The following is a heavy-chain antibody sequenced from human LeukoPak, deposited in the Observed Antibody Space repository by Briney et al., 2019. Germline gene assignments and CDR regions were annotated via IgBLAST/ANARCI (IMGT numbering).Heavy chain of an antibody. J-gene: IGHJ6*03. CDR2: IYPGDSDT. CDR1: EYSFTSYW. V-gene: IGHV5-51*01. Sequence: GESLKISCKGSEYSFTSYWIGWVRQLPGKGLDGMGIIYPGDSDTRSSPSFHGQVTISADKSISAAYLQWSSLKASDTAMYYCARHGIVVVPAAKADYYYYYMDVWGKGTTVTVSS. CDR3: ARHGIVVVPAAKADYYYYYMDV. D-gene: IGHD2-2*01.